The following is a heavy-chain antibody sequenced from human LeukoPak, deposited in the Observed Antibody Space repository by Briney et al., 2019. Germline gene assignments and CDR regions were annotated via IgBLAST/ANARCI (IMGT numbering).Heavy chain of an antibody. D-gene: IGHD1-26*01. V-gene: IGHV3-48*04. CDR1: GSTFSSHT. Sequence: GGSLRLSCAASGSTFSSHTMNWVRQAPGKGLEWISYISNTGSVIYYADSVKGRFTISGDNAKNSLYLQMNSLRAEDTAVYYCARDSSGSYIADYYYYMDVWGKGTTVTVSS. CDR3: ARDSSGSYIADYYYYMDV. J-gene: IGHJ6*03. CDR2: ISNTGSVI.